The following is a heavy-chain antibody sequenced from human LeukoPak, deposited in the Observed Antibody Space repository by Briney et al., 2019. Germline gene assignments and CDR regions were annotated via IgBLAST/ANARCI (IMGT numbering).Heavy chain of an antibody. D-gene: IGHD1-14*01. J-gene: IGHJ6*02. Sequence: ASVKVSCKASGYTFTSYGISWVRQAPGQGLEWMGWISAYNGNTNYAQKLQGRVTMTTDTSTSTAYMELRSLRSDDTAVYYCARFAPESAYYYYGMDVWGQGTTVTVSS. CDR3: ARFAPESAYYYYGMDV. CDR2: ISAYNGNT. V-gene: IGHV1-18*01. CDR1: GYTFTSYG.